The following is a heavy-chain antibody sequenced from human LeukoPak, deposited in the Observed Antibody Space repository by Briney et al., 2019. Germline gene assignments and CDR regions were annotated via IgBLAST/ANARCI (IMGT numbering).Heavy chain of an antibody. CDR2: INAGNGNT. Sequence: ASVKVSCKASGYTFISYAMHWVRQAPGQRLEWMGWINAGNGNTKYSQKFQGRVTITRETSASTAYMELSSLRSEDTAVYYCARDGFSLHYYDSSGYYPSMAAFDIWGQGTMVTVSS. V-gene: IGHV1-3*01. CDR1: GYTFISYA. D-gene: IGHD3-22*01. CDR3: ARDGFSLHYYDSSGYYPSMAAFDI. J-gene: IGHJ3*02.